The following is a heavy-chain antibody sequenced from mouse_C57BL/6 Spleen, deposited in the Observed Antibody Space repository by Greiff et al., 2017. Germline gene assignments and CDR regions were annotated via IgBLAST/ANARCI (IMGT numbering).Heavy chain of an antibody. V-gene: IGHV1-52*01. CDR2: IDPSDSET. J-gene: IGHJ4*01. D-gene: IGHD4-1*01. CDR1: GYTFTSYW. Sequence: QVQLQQPGAELVRPGSSVKLSCKASGYTFTSYWMHWVKQRPIQGLEWIGNIDPSDSETHYNQKFKDKATVTVDKSSSTAYMQLRSLTSETSAVYYCARSSWDYAMDYWGQGTSVTVSS. CDR3: ARSSWDYAMDY.